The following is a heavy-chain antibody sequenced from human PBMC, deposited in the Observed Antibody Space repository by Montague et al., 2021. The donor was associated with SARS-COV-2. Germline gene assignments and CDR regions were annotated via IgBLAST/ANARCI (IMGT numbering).Heavy chain of an antibody. CDR2: IYHSVNT. Sequence: SETLSLTCSVSGGSISGYYWSWIRQPPGKGLEWIGYIYHSVNTKYNPSLKSRVSISVDTSKNQFSLRLSSVTAADTAVYYCARARSVTTFFLGVRVAMDVWGQGTTVTVSS. CDR3: ARARSVTTFFLGVRVAMDV. J-gene: IGHJ6*02. V-gene: IGHV4-59*01. CDR1: GGSISGYY. D-gene: IGHD4-11*01.